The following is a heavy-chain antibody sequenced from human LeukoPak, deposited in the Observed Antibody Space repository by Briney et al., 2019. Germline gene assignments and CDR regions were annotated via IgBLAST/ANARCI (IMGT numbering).Heavy chain of an antibody. CDR3: AQTPIAAAEGY. D-gene: IGHD6-13*01. CDR2: ISSSSSYI. J-gene: IGHJ4*02. Sequence: GGSLRLSCAASGFTFSSYSMNWVRQAPGKGLEWVSSISSSSSYIYYADSVKGRFTISRDNAKNSLYLQMNSLRAEDTAVYYCAQTPIAAAEGYWGQGTLVTVSS. V-gene: IGHV3-21*01. CDR1: GFTFSSYS.